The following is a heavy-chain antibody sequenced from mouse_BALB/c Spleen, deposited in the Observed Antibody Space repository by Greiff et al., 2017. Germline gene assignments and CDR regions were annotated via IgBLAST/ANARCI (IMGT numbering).Heavy chain of an antibody. D-gene: IGHD2-4*01. CDR2: ISSGGSYT. CDR1: GFTFSSYA. J-gene: IGHJ3*01. V-gene: IGHV5-9-4*01. CDR3: ARDGDYAY. Sequence: EVHLVESGGGLVKPGGSLKLSCAASGFTFSSYAMSWVRQSPEKRLEWVAEISSGGSYTYYPDTVTGRFTISRDNAKNTLYLEMSSLRSEDTAMYYCARDGDYAYWGQGTLVTVSA.